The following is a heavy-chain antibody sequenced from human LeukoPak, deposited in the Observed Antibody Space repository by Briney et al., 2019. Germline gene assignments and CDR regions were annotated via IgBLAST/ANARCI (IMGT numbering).Heavy chain of an antibody. CDR1: GGSFSGYY. J-gene: IGHJ3*02. CDR2: INHSGST. Sequence: TSETLSLTCAVHGGSFSGYYWSWIRQPPGKGLEWIGEINHSGSTNYNPSLKSRVTISVDTSKNQFSLKLSSVTAADTAVYYCARADYFIAAAAFDIWGQGTMVTVSS. CDR3: ARADYFIAAAAFDI. D-gene: IGHD6-13*01. V-gene: IGHV4-34*01.